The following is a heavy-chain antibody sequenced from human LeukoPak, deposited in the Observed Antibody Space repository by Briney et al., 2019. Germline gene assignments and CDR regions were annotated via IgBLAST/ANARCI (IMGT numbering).Heavy chain of an antibody. V-gene: IGHV4-34*01. J-gene: IGHJ4*02. D-gene: IGHD3-9*01. CDR1: GGSFSGYY. CDR3: SRGSYDILTGYSTLGEY. Sequence: SETLSLTCAVYGGSFSGYYWSWIRQPPGKGLEWIGEINHSGSTNYNPSLKSRVTISVDTSKNQFSLKLSSVTAADTAVYYCSRGSYDILTGYSTLGEYWGQGTLVTVSS. CDR2: INHSGST.